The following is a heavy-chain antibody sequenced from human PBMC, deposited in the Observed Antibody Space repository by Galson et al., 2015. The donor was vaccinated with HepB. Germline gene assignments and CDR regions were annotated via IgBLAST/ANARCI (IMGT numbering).Heavy chain of an antibody. CDR1: GYTFTSYD. CDR2: ISGYNGDT. CDR3: ARLPDDSSGPDH. D-gene: IGHD1-14*01. Sequence: VKVSCKASGYTFTSYDISWVRQAPGQGLEWMGWISGYNGDTKYGKRVQGRVTMTADRSTMTAFMELRDLTSDDTAVYYCARLPDDSSGPDHWGQGTLVTVSS. V-gene: IGHV1-18*04. J-gene: IGHJ5*02.